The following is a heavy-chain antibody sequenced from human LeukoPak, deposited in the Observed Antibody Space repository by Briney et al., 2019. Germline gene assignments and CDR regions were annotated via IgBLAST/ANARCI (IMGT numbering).Heavy chain of an antibody. D-gene: IGHD6-19*01. V-gene: IGHV4-59*01. J-gene: IGHJ5*02. CDR3: ARVSGIAVAGSNEYNWFDP. Sequence: SETLSLTCTVSGGSISSYYWSWIRQPPGKGLEWIGYIYYSGSTNYNPSLKSRVTISVDTSKNQFSLKLSSVTAADTAVYYCARVSGIAVAGSNEYNWFDPWGQGTLVTVSS. CDR2: IYYSGST. CDR1: GGSISSYY.